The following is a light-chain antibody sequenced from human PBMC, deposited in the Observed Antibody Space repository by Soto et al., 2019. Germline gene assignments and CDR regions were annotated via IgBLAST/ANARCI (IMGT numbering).Light chain of an antibody. V-gene: IGKV4-1*01. CDR3: QQYYSTLWT. Sequence: DIVMTQSPDSLAVSLGERATINSRSSQSVLYTSNNKNYLAWYQQKPGQPPKLLIYWASTRESGVPDRFSGSGSGTDFTLTISSLQAEDVAVYYCQQYYSTLWTFGQGTRWIS. J-gene: IGKJ1*01. CDR1: QSVLYTSNNKNY. CDR2: WAS.